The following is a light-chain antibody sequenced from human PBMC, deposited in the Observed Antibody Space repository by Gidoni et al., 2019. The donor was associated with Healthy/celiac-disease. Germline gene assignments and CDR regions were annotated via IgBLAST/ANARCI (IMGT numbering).Light chain of an antibody. CDR2: WAS. CDR3: QQYYSTLLT. Sequence: DIVMTQSPDSLALSLGERATINCKSSQSVLYSSNNKNYLACYQQKLGQPPKLLIYWASTRESGVPDRFSGSGSGTDFTLTISSLQAEDVAVYYCQQYYSTLLTFGGGTKVEIK. CDR1: QSVLYSSNNKNY. V-gene: IGKV4-1*01. J-gene: IGKJ4*01.